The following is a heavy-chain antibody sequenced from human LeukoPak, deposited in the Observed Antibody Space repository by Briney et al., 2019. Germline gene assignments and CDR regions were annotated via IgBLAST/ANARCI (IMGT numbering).Heavy chain of an antibody. D-gene: IGHD1-26*01. CDR2: INHSGST. J-gene: IGHJ4*02. CDR3: ARDRGWGWELPYYFDY. V-gene: IGHV4-34*01. CDR1: GGSFSGYY. Sequence: PSETLSLTCAVYGGSFSGYYWSWIRQPPGKGLEWIGEINHSGSTNYNPSPKSRVTISVDTSKNQFSLKLSSVTAADTAVYYCARDRGWGWELPYYFDYWGQGTLVTVSS.